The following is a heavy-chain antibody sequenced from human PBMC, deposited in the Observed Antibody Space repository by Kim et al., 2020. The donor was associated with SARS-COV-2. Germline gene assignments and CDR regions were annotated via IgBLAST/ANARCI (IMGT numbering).Heavy chain of an antibody. CDR3: VKGSSSGYYPTWFDP. D-gene: IGHD3-22*01. J-gene: IGHJ5*02. CDR1: GFTFDEYA. CDR2: ISWNSGGI. V-gene: IGHV3-9*01. Sequence: GGSLRLSCEASGFTFDEYAMHWVRQVPGKGLEWVSGISWNSGGIGYAESVKGRFTISRDTARNSLYLHMNSLRPEDTAFYYCVKGSSSGYYPTWFDPWGQGTLVTVSS.